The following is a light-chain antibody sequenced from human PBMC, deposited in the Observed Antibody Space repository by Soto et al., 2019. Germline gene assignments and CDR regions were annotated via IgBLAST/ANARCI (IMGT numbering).Light chain of an antibody. CDR3: ATWDDSPSAGV. V-gene: IGLV1-40*01. CDR1: SSNIGAGYD. Sequence: QSVLTQPPSVSGAPGQGVTISCTGGSSNIGAGYDVHWYQQLPGTAPKLLIYGKTNRPSGVPDRFSGSKSGTSASLAITGLQAEDDADYYCATWDDSPSAGVFGGGTKLTVL. CDR2: GKT. J-gene: IGLJ2*01.